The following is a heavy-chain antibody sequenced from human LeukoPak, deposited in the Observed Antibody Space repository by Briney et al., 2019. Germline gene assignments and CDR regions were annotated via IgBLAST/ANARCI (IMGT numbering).Heavy chain of an antibody. CDR3: ARVGYCSGGSCYSDFENWFDP. CDR2: IYPGDSDT. V-gene: IGHV5-51*01. Sequence: GESLKISCKGSGYSFTSYWIGWVRQMPGKGLEWMGIIYPGDSDTTYSPSFQGQVTISADKSISIAYLQWRSLKASDTAMYYCARVGYCSGGSCYSDFENWFDPWGQGTLVTVSS. CDR1: GYSFTSYW. J-gene: IGHJ5*02. D-gene: IGHD2-15*01.